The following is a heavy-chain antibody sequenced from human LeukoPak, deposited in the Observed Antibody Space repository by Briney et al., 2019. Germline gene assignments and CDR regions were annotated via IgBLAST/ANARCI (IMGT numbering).Heavy chain of an antibody. CDR3: AKDMDSRYGMHV. J-gene: IGHJ6*02. CDR2: IYSGGST. Sequence: GGSLRLSCAASGFTVSSNYMSWVRQAPGKGLEWVSVIYSGGSTYYADSVKGRFTISRDNSKNTLYLQMNSLRAEDTAVYYCAKDMDSRYGMHVWGQGTTVTVSS. D-gene: IGHD3/OR15-3a*01. CDR1: GFTVSSNY. V-gene: IGHV3-53*01.